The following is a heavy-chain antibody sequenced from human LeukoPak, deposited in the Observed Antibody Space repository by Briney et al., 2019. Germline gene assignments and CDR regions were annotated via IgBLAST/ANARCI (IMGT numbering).Heavy chain of an antibody. CDR2: ISSNGHT. J-gene: IGHJ5*02. CDR1: GFTFRKYS. CDR3: VKDNREEDWFDP. Sequence: GGSLRLSCSASGFTFRKYSMHWVRQGPGKGLEYVSAISSNGHTYYADSVKGRFTISRDNSKSTLYLQMSSLRPEDTAVYYCVKDNREEDWFDPWGQGTLVTVSS. V-gene: IGHV3-64D*09. D-gene: IGHD2/OR15-2a*01.